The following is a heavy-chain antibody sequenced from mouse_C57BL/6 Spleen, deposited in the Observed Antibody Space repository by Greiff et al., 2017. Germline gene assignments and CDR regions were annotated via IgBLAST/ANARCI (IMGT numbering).Heavy chain of an antibody. Sequence: ESGPGLLQSSQTLSLTCSFSGFSLSTSGMGVSWIRQPSGKGLEWLAHIYWDDDKRNNPSLKSRLTISKDTSRNQVFLKITSVDTADTATYYCARLTTYWYFDVWGTGTTVTVSS. CDR2: IYWDDDK. V-gene: IGHV8-12*01. CDR1: GFSLSTSGMG. D-gene: IGHD2-12*01. J-gene: IGHJ1*03. CDR3: ARLTTYWYFDV.